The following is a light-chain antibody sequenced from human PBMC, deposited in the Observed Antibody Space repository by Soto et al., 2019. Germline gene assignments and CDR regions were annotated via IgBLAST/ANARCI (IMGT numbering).Light chain of an antibody. Sequence: DIQLTQSPSFLSASVGDRVTITCRASQGISSYLGWYQQKPGKAPKLLIYAASTLESGVPSRFSGSGSGTDFTLTISRLEPEDFATYYCQQSYSTPLTFGGGTKVDIK. J-gene: IGKJ4*01. V-gene: IGKV1-9*01. CDR3: QQSYSTPLT. CDR2: AAS. CDR1: QGISSY.